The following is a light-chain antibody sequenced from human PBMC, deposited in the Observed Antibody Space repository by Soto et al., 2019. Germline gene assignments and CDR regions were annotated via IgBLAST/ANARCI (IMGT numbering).Light chain of an antibody. CDR3: MQGTHWPYT. CDR2: KDS. CDR1: QSLIYSKGKTH. Sequence: DAVLTQSPLSLPVTLGQPASISCRSSQSLIYSKGKTHLNWFHQRPGQSPRRLIYKDSNRDSGVPDRFSGSGSDTDFTLKISSVEAEDVGVYFCMQGTHWPYTFGQGTKLEIK. J-gene: IGKJ2*01. V-gene: IGKV2-30*01.